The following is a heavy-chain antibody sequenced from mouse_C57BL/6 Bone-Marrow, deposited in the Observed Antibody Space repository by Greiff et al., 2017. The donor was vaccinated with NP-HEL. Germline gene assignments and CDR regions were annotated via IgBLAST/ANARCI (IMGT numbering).Heavy chain of an antibody. CDR3: ASPTVVRCYAMDD. V-gene: IGHV1-54*01. Sequence: QVQLQQSGAELVRPGTSVKVSCKASGYAFTNYLIEWVKQRPGQGLEWIGVINPGSGGTNYNEKFKGKATLTADTSSSTAYMQLSSLTSEDSAVYGCASPTVVRCYAMDDWGQVTTVTVSS. CDR2: INPGSGGT. D-gene: IGHD1-1*01. CDR1: GYAFTNYL. J-gene: IGHJ4*01.